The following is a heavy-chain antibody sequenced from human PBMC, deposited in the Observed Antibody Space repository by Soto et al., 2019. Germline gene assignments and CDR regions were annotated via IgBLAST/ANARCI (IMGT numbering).Heavy chain of an antibody. J-gene: IGHJ4*02. Sequence: SETLSLTCAVYGGSFSGYYWSWIRQPPGKGLEWIGEINHSGSTNYNPSLKSRVTISVDTSKNQFSLKLSSVTAADTAVYYCARGRRGYSNSSWYYWGQGTLVTVSS. D-gene: IGHD4-4*01. CDR3: ARGRRGYSNSSWYY. V-gene: IGHV4-34*01. CDR1: GGSFSGYY. CDR2: INHSGST.